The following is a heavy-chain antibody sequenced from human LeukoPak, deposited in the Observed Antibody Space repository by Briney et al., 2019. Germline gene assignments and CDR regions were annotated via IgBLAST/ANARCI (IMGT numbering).Heavy chain of an antibody. CDR3: ARGEATGGTDDAFDI. CDR2: ISSSSSYV. D-gene: IGHD1-14*01. J-gene: IGHJ3*02. Sequence: GGSLRLYSAASGFTFSSYSMNWVRQAPGEGLEWVSSISSSSSYVYYADSVKGRFTISRDNAKSSVYLQMSSLRAEDTAVYYCARGEATGGTDDAFDIWGQGAMVTVSS. V-gene: IGHV3-21*01. CDR1: GFTFSSYS.